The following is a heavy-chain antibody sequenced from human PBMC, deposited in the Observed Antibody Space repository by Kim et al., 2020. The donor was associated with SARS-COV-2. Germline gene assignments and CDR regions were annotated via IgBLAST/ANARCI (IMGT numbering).Heavy chain of an antibody. CDR3: ARDHSDSGGKVYGMDV. CDR1: GGSISSSNW. D-gene: IGHD2-15*01. Sequence: SETLSLTCAVSGGSISSSNWWSWVRQPPGKGLEWIGEIYHSGSTNYNPSLKSRVTISVDKSKNQFSLKLSSVTAADTAVYYCARDHSDSGGKVYGMDVWGQGTTVTVSS. CDR2: IYHSGST. J-gene: IGHJ6*02. V-gene: IGHV4-4*02.